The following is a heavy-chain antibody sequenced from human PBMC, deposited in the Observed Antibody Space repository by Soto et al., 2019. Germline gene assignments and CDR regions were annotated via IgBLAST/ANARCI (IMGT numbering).Heavy chain of an antibody. J-gene: IGHJ5*02. Sequence: SETLSLTCTVSGGSISSSSYYWGWIRQPPGKGLEWIGSIYYSGSTYYNPSLKSRVTISVDTSKNQFSPKLSSVTAADTAVYYCARALVVVAATHSWFDPWGQGTLVTVSS. CDR3: ARALVVVAATHSWFDP. D-gene: IGHD2-15*01. CDR1: GGSISSSSYY. V-gene: IGHV4-39*01. CDR2: IYYSGST.